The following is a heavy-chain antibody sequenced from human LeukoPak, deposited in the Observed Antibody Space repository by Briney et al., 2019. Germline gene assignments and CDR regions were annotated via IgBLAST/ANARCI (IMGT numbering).Heavy chain of an antibody. CDR3: ARTGAGYYYYYMDV. J-gene: IGHJ6*03. Sequence: SETQSLTCTVSGGSISSGGYYWSWIRQHPGKGLEWIGTIYRSGSTYSNPSLRGRVTISVDTSKNQFSLKLSSVTAADTAVYYCARTGAGYYYYYMDVWGKGTTVTVSS. V-gene: IGHV4-39*07. CDR2: IYRSGST. CDR1: GGSISSGGYY. D-gene: IGHD1-26*01.